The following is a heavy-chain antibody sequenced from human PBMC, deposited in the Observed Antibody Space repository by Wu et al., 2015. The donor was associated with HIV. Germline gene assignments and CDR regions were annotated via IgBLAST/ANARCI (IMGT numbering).Heavy chain of an antibody. Sequence: QVQLVQSGADVKEPGASLKVSCKASGHTFAAYYVHWVRQAPGQGLEWMGWIQPNSGVTKNAQTFRGRLTMTRDTSISTAYMELSGLRSEDTAVYYCVTQSMSDNRKXYYYVWTSWGQGTTVTVSS. J-gene: IGHJ6*02. D-gene: IGHD1-1*01. CDR1: GHTFAAYY. CDR2: IQPNSGVT. CDR3: VTQSMSDNRKXYYYVWTS. V-gene: IGHV1-2*02.